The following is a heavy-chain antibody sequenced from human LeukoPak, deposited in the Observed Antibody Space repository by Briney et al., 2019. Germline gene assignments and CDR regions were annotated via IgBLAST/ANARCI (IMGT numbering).Heavy chain of an antibody. Sequence: GGSLRLSCAASGFTFSSYSMNWVRQAPGKGLEWVSSISSSSSYIYYADSVKGRFTISRDNAKNSLYLQMNSLRVEDTAVYYCARAGDLRLGNWFDPWGQGTLVTVSS. CDR2: ISSSSSYI. D-gene: IGHD3-16*01. J-gene: IGHJ5*02. CDR3: ARAGDLRLGNWFDP. V-gene: IGHV3-21*04. CDR1: GFTFSSYS.